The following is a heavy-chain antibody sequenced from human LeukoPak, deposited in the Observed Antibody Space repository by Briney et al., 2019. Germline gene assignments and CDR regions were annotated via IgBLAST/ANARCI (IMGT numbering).Heavy chain of an antibody. Sequence: ASMKVSCKASGYTFTSYSISWVRQAPGQGLEWMGWISAYNGNTNYAQKLQDRVTMTTDTSTSTAYMELRSLRSDDTAVFYCARGYLSYSSTGYYDFWGQGTLVTVSS. CDR2: ISAYNGNT. D-gene: IGHD3-22*01. V-gene: IGHV1-18*01. CDR1: GYTFTSYS. J-gene: IGHJ4*02. CDR3: ARGYLSYSSTGYYDF.